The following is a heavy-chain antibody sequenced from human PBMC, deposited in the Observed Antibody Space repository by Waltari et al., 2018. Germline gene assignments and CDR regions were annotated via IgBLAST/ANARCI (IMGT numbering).Heavy chain of an antibody. CDR3: ARGQYYYDSSGYDHFDY. D-gene: IGHD3-22*01. Sequence: EVQLVESGGGLVQPGGSLRLSCAASGFTFRSYWMSWVRQAPGRGLEWVAKIKQEGSEKCELDSGKGRFTISRENAKNSLYLQRNSLRAEDTAVYYCARGQYYYDSSGYDHFDYWGQGTLVTVSS. CDR1: GFTFRSYW. CDR2: IKQEGSEK. V-gene: IGHV3-7*01. J-gene: IGHJ4*02.